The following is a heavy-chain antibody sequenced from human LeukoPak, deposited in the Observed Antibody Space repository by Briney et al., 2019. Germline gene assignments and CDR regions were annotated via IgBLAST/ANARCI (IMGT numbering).Heavy chain of an antibody. J-gene: IGHJ4*02. CDR3: AREGRGGLLWFGEYYYFDY. Sequence: SETLSLTCTVSGGSISSYYWSWIRQPAGKGLEWIGRIYTSGSTNYNPSLKNRVTMSVDTSKNQFSLKLSSVTAADTAVYYCAREGRGGLLWFGEYYYFDYWGQGTLVTVSS. D-gene: IGHD3-10*01. CDR2: IYTSGST. CDR1: GGSISSYY. V-gene: IGHV4-4*07.